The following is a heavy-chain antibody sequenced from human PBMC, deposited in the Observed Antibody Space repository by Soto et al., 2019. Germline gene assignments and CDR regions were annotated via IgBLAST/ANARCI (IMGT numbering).Heavy chain of an antibody. Sequence: QIQLMQSGGDVKTPGASLEVSCTTSRYTFTSHGIAWVRQAPGQGLEWMGWISTFNGKTDYAQKFQGRVTMTADTITSTVHMELRSLRSDDTGVYYCARLLTEGATFREDAFDLWGPGTKVTVSS. CDR3: ARLLTEGATFREDAFDL. V-gene: IGHV1-18*01. D-gene: IGHD3-9*01. CDR1: RYTFTSHG. CDR2: ISTFNGKT. J-gene: IGHJ3*01.